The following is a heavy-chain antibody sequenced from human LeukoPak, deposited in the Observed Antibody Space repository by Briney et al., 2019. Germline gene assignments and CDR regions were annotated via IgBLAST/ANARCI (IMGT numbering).Heavy chain of an antibody. CDR3: ARSVVTLYWYFDL. Sequence: SETLSLTCSVSGGSVSSYYWSWIRQSPGKGLEWIGYIYYSGSTNYNPSLKSRVTISLDTSKNQFSLKLSSVTTADTAVYYCARSVVTLYWYFDLWGRGTLVTVSS. J-gene: IGHJ2*01. V-gene: IGHV4-59*02. CDR2: IYYSGST. D-gene: IGHD4-23*01. CDR1: GGSVSSYY.